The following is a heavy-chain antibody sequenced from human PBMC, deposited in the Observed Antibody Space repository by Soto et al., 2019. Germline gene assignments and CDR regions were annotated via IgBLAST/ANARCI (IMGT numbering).Heavy chain of an antibody. CDR1: GFTFSDTY. CDR3: ARDLGYCSGGSCPDAFDI. Sequence: PGGSLRLSCAASGFTFSDTYMGWIRQAPGKGLEWISYITFSSSTIYYADSVKGRFTISRDNAKNSLYLQMNSLRDEDTAVYYCARDLGYCSGGSCPDAFDIWGQGTMVTVSS. V-gene: IGHV3-11*04. J-gene: IGHJ3*02. D-gene: IGHD2-15*01. CDR2: ITFSSSTI.